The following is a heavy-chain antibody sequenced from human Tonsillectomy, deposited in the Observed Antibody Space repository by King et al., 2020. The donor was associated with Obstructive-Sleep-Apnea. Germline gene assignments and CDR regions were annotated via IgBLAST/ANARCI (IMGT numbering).Heavy chain of an antibody. Sequence: VQLVESGAEVKKPGASVKVSCKASGYTFSGYYIHWLRQAPGQGLEWMGWISPNSGATKDAQKFQDRVTMTRDTSISTAYMDLRRLRSDDTAIYYCARDMSAYDSTSPAYWGQGTLVTVSS. CDR3: ARDMSAYDSTSPAY. V-gene: IGHV1-2*02. CDR1: GYTFSGYY. CDR2: ISPNSGAT. J-gene: IGHJ4*02. D-gene: IGHD3-10*01.